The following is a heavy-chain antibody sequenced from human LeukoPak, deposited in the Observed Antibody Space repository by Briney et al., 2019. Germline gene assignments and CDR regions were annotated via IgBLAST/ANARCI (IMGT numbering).Heavy chain of an antibody. D-gene: IGHD5-12*01. CDR1: GGSFSGYY. CDR2: ISSSSSTI. V-gene: IGHV3-11*04. Sequence: EPSETLSLTCAVYGGSFSGYYWSWIRQPPGKGLEWVSYISSSSSTIYYADSVKGRFTISRDNAKNSLYLQMNSLRDEDTAVYYCARVGEVATIREDYWGQGTLVTVSS. J-gene: IGHJ4*02. CDR3: ARVGEVATIREDY.